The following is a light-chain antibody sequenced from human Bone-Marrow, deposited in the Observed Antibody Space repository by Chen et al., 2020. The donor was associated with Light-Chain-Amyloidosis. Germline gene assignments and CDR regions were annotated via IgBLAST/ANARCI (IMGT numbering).Light chain of an antibody. J-gene: IGLJ1*01. CDR1: NIGSTS. Sequence: SYVLTQPSSVSVAPGQTATIACGGNNIGSTSVHWYQQTPGQAPLLVVYDDSDRPSGIPERLSGSNSGNTATLTVSGLQAEDEAEYYCSSYTVSDNFVFGTGTTLTVL. V-gene: IGLV3-21*02. CDR3: SSYTVSDNFV. CDR2: DDS.